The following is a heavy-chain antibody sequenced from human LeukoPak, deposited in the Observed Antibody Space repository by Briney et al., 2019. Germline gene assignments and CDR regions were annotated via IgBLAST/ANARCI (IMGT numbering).Heavy chain of an antibody. CDR1: GFTFSCCA. J-gene: IGHJ4*02. D-gene: IGHD6-13*01. V-gene: IGHV3-23*01. Sequence: GGSLRLSCAPSGFTFSCCAMSWVRQAPGKGLEWVSAMSRSGANTYYADSVKGRFTISRDNSKNTLYLQMNSLRAEDTAVYYCAKTLGYSSSGMDFWGQGTLVTVSS. CDR3: AKTLGYSSSGMDF. CDR2: MSRSGANT.